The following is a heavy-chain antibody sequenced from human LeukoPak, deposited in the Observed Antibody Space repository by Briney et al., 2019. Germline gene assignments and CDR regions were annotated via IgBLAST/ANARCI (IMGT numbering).Heavy chain of an antibody. D-gene: IGHD6-13*01. CDR2: ISYDGSNK. CDR3: AIGGAAGTDY. J-gene: IGHJ4*02. V-gene: IGHV3-30*04. Sequence: GGSLRLSCAASGFIFSSYAMHWVRQAPGQGLEWVAVISYDGSNKYYADSVKGRFTISRDNSKNTLYLQMNSLRAEDTAVYYCAIGGAAGTDYWGQGTLVTVSS. CDR1: GFIFSSYA.